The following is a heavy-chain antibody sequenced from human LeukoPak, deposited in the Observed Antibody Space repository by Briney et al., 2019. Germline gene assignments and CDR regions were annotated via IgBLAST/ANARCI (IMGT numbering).Heavy chain of an antibody. Sequence: PGGSLRLSCAASGFTFSSYWMTWVRQAPGKGLEWVANIKQNGSEKYYVNSVKGRFIISRDNSKNTLYLQMNSLRAEDTAVYYCAKSGGTFDIWGQGTMVTVSS. CDR1: GFTFSSYW. CDR3: AKSGGTFDI. J-gene: IGHJ3*02. CDR2: IKQNGSEK. D-gene: IGHD3-16*01. V-gene: IGHV3-7*03.